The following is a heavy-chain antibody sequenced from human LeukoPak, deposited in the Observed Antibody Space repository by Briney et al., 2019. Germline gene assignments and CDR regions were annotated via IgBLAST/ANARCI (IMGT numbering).Heavy chain of an antibody. CDR2: INHSGST. D-gene: IGHD1-26*01. CDR3: AREVLWDLDAFDI. J-gene: IGHJ3*02. V-gene: IGHV4-34*01. CDR1: GGSFSGYY. Sequence: SETLSLTCAVYGGSFSGYYWSWIRQPPGKGLEWIGEINHSGSTNYNPSLKSRVTISVDTSKNQFSLKLSSVTAADTAVYYCAREVLWDLDAFDIWGQGTMVTVSS.